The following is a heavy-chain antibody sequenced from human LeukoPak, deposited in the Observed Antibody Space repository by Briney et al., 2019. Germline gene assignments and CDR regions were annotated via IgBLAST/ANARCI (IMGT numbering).Heavy chain of an antibody. D-gene: IGHD3-10*01. V-gene: IGHV1-2*02. CDR2: ITPKSGGT. CDR1: GYTFTDYY. CDR3: AKGGNFYGSGRDYFDY. J-gene: IGHJ4*01. Sequence: ASVRVSYRASGYTFTDYYIHWVRQAPGQGREWMGWITPKSGGTSYKEKFHGRVTMSRDTSIRTAYMELSRLTSDDTAVYYSAKGGNFYGSGRDYFDYWGQGPLVTVSS.